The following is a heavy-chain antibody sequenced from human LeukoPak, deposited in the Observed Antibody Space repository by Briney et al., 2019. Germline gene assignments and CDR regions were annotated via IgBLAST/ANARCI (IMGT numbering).Heavy chain of an antibody. CDR2: INNDGSEK. Sequence: GGSLRLSCAASGFTFSNYWMSWVRQAPGKGLGWVAHINNDGSEKYYVDSVKGRFTISGDNAKNSLYLQMNSLRVEDTAVYYCARDKVTYWGQGTLVTVSS. V-gene: IGHV3-7*01. J-gene: IGHJ4*02. CDR3: ARDKVTY. CDR1: GFTFSNYW.